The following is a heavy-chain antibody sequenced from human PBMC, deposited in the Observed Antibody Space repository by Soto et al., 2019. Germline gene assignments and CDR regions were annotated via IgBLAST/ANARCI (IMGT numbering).Heavy chain of an antibody. CDR1: GFTFSSYE. CDR2: ISSSGSTI. D-gene: IGHD3-10*01. J-gene: IGHJ4*02. V-gene: IGHV3-48*03. CDR3: ARDGYYGSGSYHRVY. Sequence: GGSLRLSCAASGFTFSSYEMNWVRKAPGKGLEWVSYISSSGSTIYYADSVKGRFTISRDNAKNSLYLQMNSLRAEDTAVYYCARDGYYGSGSYHRVYWGQGTLVTVSS.